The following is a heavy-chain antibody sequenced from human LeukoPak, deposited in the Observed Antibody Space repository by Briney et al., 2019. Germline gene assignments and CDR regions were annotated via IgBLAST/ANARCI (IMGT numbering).Heavy chain of an antibody. CDR2: ISSSSSYI. J-gene: IGHJ4*02. CDR3: AREDLPIAARPLDY. Sequence: PGGSLRLSCAASGFTFSSYSMNWVRQAPGKRLEWVSSISSSSSYIYYADSVKGRFTISRDNAKNSLYLQMNSLRAEDTAVYYCAREDLPIAARPLDYWGQGTLVTVSS. V-gene: IGHV3-21*01. D-gene: IGHD6-6*01. CDR1: GFTFSSYS.